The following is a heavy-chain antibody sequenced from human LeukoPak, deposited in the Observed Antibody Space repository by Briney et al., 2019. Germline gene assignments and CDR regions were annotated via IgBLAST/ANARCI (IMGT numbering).Heavy chain of an antibody. J-gene: IGHJ6*03. CDR3: ARRYDSSLYYYYYMDV. V-gene: IGHV4-59*08. CDR2: IYYSGGT. CDR1: GGSISSYY. Sequence: SETLSLTRTVSGGSISSYYWSWLRQPPRKGLEWIGYIYYSGGTNYNPSPKNRVTISLDTSKHQLFLKLSSVTAADTAVYYCARRYDSSLYYYYYMDVWGKGTTVTVSS. D-gene: IGHD3-22*01.